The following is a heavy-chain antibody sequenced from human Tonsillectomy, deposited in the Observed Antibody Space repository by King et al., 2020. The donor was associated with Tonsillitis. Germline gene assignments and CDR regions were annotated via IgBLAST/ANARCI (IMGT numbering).Heavy chain of an antibody. D-gene: IGHD2-15*01. CDR3: AKDIWKLPRYTLLNDAFDI. CDR1: GFTFSSYG. J-gene: IGHJ3*02. V-gene: IGHV3-30*18. CDR2: ISYDGSNK. Sequence: VQLVESGGGVVQPGRSLRLSCAASGFTFSSYGMHWVRQAPGKGLEWVAVISYDGSNKYYADSVRGRFTISRDNSKNTLYLQMNSLRAEDTAVYYCAKDIWKLPRYTLLNDAFDIWGQGTMVTVSS.